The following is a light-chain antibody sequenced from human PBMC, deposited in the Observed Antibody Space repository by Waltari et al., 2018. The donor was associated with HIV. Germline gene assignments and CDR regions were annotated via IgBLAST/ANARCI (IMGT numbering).Light chain of an antibody. J-gene: IGLJ2*01. Sequence: QSVLTQPPSVSGAPGQWVTISCTGSRSNIGAGYDVHWYQQLPGTAPKLLIYGNTNRPSGVPDRFSGSKSGTSASLAITGLQAEDEADYYCQSHDSSLSASVFGEGTKLTVL. V-gene: IGLV1-40*01. CDR3: QSHDSSLSASV. CDR2: GNT. CDR1: RSNIGAGYD.